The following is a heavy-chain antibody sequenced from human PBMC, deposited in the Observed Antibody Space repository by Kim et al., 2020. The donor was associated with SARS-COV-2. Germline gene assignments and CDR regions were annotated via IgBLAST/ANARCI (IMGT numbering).Heavy chain of an antibody. Sequence: GGSLRLSCAASGFTFSSYAMSWVRQAPGKGLEWVSAISGSGGSTYYADSVKGRFTISRDNSKNTLYLQMNSLRAEDTAVYYWAKVLGLLTTGLVPGDYWGQGTLVTVSS. D-gene: IGHD4-17*01. V-gene: IGHV3-23*01. J-gene: IGHJ4*02. CDR3: AKVLGLLTTGLVPGDY. CDR1: GFTFSSYA. CDR2: ISGSGGST.